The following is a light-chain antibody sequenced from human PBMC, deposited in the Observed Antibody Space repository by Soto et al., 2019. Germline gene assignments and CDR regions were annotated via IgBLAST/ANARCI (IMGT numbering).Light chain of an antibody. Sequence: SYELTQPPSVSVAPEKTARLTCGGDNIGSKRVHRYRQKPGQAPVLVIYYDSDRPSGIPERFSGSNSGNTATLTINGVEAGDEADYYCQVWDITTDHYVFGTGTKVTVL. CDR2: YDS. CDR1: NIGSKR. CDR3: QVWDITTDHYV. V-gene: IGLV3-21*04. J-gene: IGLJ1*01.